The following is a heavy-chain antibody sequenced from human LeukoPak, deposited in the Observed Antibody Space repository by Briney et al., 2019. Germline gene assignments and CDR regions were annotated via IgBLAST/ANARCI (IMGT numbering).Heavy chain of an antibody. CDR3: ARAPPSAENFDY. J-gene: IGHJ4*02. D-gene: IGHD1-14*01. CDR2: ISSSSSYI. Sequence: PGGSLRLSCAASGFTFSSYEMNWVRQAPGKGLEWVSSISSSSSYIYYADSVKGRFAISRDNAKNSLYLQMNSLRAEDTAVYYCARAPPSAENFDYWGQGTLVTVSS. V-gene: IGHV3-21*01. CDR1: GFTFSSYE.